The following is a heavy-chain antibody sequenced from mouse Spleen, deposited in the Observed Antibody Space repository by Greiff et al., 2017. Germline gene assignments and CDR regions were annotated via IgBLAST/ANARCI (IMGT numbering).Heavy chain of an antibody. CDR3: ARRDGYYVYYAMDY. D-gene: IGHD2-3*01. CDR1: GYTFTSYW. V-gene: IGHV1-50*01. J-gene: IGHJ4*01. CDR2: IDPSDSYT. Sequence: QVQLQQPGAELVKPGASVKLSCKASGYTFTSYWMQWVKQRPGQGLEWIGEIDPSDSYTNYNQKFKGKATLTVDTSSSTAYTQLSSLTSEDSAVYYCARRDGYYVYYAMDYWGQGTSVTVSS.